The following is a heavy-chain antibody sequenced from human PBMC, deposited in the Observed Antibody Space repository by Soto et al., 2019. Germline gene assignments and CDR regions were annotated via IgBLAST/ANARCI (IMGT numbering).Heavy chain of an antibody. CDR3: AKHLEPLRDDAFDI. Sequence: HPGGSLRLSCAASGFTFSSYAMSWVRQAPGKGLEWVSTISGSGSRTYYADSVKGRFTISRDNSKNTLYLQMNSLRAEDTAVYYCAKHLEPLRDDAFDIWGQGTMVTVS. J-gene: IGHJ3*02. V-gene: IGHV3-23*01. CDR2: ISGSGSRT. D-gene: IGHD4-17*01. CDR1: GFTFSSYA.